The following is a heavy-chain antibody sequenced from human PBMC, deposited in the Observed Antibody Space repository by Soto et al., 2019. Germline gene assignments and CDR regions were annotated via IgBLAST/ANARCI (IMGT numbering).Heavy chain of an antibody. D-gene: IGHD5-12*01. Sequence: EVQLVESGGGLVQPGGSLRLSCAASGFTFSRHWMPWVRQAPGKGLVWVSRINSDGTSTNYADSVKGRFTISRDNAKNTLYLQMNSLRGEDTAVYHCASPYTATIHNGLNSWGQGTLVTVSS. V-gene: IGHV3-74*01. CDR1: GFTFSRHW. CDR3: ASPYTATIHNGLNS. CDR2: INSDGTST. J-gene: IGHJ4*02.